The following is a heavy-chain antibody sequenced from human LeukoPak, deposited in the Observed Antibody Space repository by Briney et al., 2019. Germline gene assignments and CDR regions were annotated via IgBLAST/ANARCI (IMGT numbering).Heavy chain of an antibody. CDR2: IYHSGSP. D-gene: IGHD3-10*01. Sequence: SETLSLTCAVSGGSLSSGGYSWSWIRQPPGKGLEWIVYIYHSGSPYHHPSRKSRVTISLDRSKNQFSLKLSYVPAADTAVYYCAGFGCLWCGEVLYNQWFDPWGQGTLVTVSS. CDR3: AGFGCLWCGEVLYNQWFDP. J-gene: IGHJ5*02. CDR1: GGSLSSGGYS. V-gene: IGHV4-30-2*01.